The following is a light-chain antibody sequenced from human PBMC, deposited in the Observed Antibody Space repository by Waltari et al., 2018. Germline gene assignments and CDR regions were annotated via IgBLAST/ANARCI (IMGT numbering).Light chain of an antibody. Sequence: IVLTPSPDTLSLSPGERATLPCRASHLVTSSYLAWYQQKPGQAPRPLIYAASPRAPGIPDRFSGSGYGTDFTLTISRLEAEDFAVYFCQQYGSSLVTFGGGTEVEIK. V-gene: IGKV3-20*01. CDR3: QQYGSSLVT. CDR2: AAS. CDR1: HLVTSSY. J-gene: IGKJ4*01.